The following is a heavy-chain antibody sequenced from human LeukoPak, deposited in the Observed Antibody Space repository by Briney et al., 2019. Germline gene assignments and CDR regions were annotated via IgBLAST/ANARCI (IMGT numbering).Heavy chain of an antibody. Sequence: ASVKVSCKASGYTFTSYGISWVRQAPGQGLEWMGWISAYNGNTNYAQKLQGRDTMTTDTSTSTAYMELRSLRSDDTAVYYCARVGGDILTGYPSDYWGQGTLVTVSS. V-gene: IGHV1-18*01. D-gene: IGHD3-9*01. CDR1: GYTFTSYG. CDR2: ISAYNGNT. CDR3: ARVGGDILTGYPSDY. J-gene: IGHJ4*02.